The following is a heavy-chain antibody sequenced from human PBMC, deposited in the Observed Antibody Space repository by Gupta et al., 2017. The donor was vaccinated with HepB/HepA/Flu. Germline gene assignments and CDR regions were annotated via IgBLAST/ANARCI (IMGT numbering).Heavy chain of an antibody. V-gene: IGHV3-23*01. CDR3: ANEIRPNDY. Sequence: EVQLLESGGGLVQPGGSLRLPCAASGFTFSSHAMSWVRQARGKGLEWVSSITISGHTTYYADSVKGRFTIYRDNSKNTVFLQMNSLRVEDTAVYFCANEIRPNDYWGQGTLVTVSS. CDR1: GFTFSSHA. J-gene: IGHJ4*02. CDR2: ITISGHTT.